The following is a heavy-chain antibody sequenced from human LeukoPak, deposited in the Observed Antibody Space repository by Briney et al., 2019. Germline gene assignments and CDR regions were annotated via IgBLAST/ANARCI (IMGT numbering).Heavy chain of an antibody. CDR2: ISGSGGST. CDR1: GFTFSSYA. D-gene: IGHD4-17*01. J-gene: IGHJ6*02. CDR3: AKDYGALGYYYYGMDV. V-gene: IGHV3-23*01. Sequence: PGGSLRLSCAASGFTFSSYAMSWVRQAPGKGLEWVSAISGSGGSTYYADSVKGRFTISRDNSKNTLYLQMNSLRAEDTAVYYCAKDYGALGYYYYGMDVWGQGTTVTASS.